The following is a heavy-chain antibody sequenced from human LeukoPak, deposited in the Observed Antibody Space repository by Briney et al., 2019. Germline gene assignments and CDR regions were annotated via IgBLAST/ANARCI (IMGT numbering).Heavy chain of an antibody. Sequence: GASVKVSCKASGYTFTGYYMHWVRQAPGQGLEWMGWINPNSGGTNYAQKFQGRVTMTRDTSISTAYMELSRLRSDDTAVYYCARDSLDDYGDYASHEYYYMDVWGKGTTVTISS. CDR1: GYTFTGYY. V-gene: IGHV1-2*02. D-gene: IGHD4-17*01. J-gene: IGHJ6*03. CDR2: INPNSGGT. CDR3: ARDSLDDYGDYASHEYYYMDV.